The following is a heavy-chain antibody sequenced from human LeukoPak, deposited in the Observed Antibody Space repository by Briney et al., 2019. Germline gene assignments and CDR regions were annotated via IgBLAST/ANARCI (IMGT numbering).Heavy chain of an antibody. CDR1: GFTFSSYS. CDR2: INSSSSYI. J-gene: IGHJ4*02. D-gene: IGHD2-15*01. V-gene: IGHV3-21*01. CDR3: AKARYDGEVMIAATDY. Sequence: GGFLRLSCAASGFTFSSYSMNWVRQAPGKGLEWVSSINSSSSYIYYADSVKGRFTISRDNAKNSLYLQMNSLRAQDTAVYYCAKARYDGEVMIAATDYWGQGTLVTVSS.